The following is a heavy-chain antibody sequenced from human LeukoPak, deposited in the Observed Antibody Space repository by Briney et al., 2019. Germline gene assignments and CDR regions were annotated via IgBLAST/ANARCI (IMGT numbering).Heavy chain of an antibody. Sequence: PGGSLRLSCAASGFTFSTYEMSWVRQAPGKGLEWVSYISPSGSTIHYADSVKGRFSIPRDNAKNSLYLQVNSLRAEDTAVYYCAKRGEKYSNGWFIDYWGQGTLVTVSS. CDR3: AKRGEKYSNGWFIDY. D-gene: IGHD6-19*01. CDR2: ISPSGSTI. CDR1: GFTFSTYE. V-gene: IGHV3-48*03. J-gene: IGHJ4*02.